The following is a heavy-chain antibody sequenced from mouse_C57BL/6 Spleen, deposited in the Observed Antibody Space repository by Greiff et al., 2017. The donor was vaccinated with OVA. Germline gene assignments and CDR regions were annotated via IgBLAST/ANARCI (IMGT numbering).Heavy chain of an antibody. J-gene: IGHJ3*01. Sequence: QVQLQQPGAELVMPGASVKLSCKASGYTFTSYWMHWVKQRPGQGLEWIGEIDPSDSYTNYNQKFKGKSTLTVDKSSSTAYMQLSSLTSEDSAVYDCARSYYYGSSYGFAYWGQGTLVTVSA. V-gene: IGHV1-69*01. CDR3: ARSYYYGSSYGFAY. CDR2: IDPSDSYT. CDR1: GYTFTSYW. D-gene: IGHD1-1*01.